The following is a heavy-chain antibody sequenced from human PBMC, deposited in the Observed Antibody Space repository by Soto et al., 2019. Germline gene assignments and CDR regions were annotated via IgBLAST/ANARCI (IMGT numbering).Heavy chain of an antibody. V-gene: IGHV1-69*13. J-gene: IGHJ6*02. Sequence: SVKVSCKASGGTFSSYAISWVRQAPGQGLEWMGGIIPIFGTANYAQKFQGRVTITADESTSTAYMELSSLRSEDTAVYYCARARIYGSGSYYNGYYGMDVWGQGTTVTVSS. D-gene: IGHD3-10*01. CDR3: ARARIYGSGSYYNGYYGMDV. CDR2: IIPIFGTA. CDR1: GGTFSSYA.